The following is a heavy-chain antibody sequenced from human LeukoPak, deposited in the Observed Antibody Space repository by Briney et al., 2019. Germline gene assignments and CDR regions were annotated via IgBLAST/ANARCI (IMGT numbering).Heavy chain of an antibody. CDR1: GGSFSGYY. Sequence: NPSETLSLTCAVYGGSFSGYYWSWIRQPPGKGLEWIGEINHSGSTNYNPSLKSRVTISVDTSKNQFSLKLSSVTAADTAVYYCARMGPWGTYYYDSSGTNFDYWGQGTLVTVSS. V-gene: IGHV4-34*01. CDR2: INHSGST. D-gene: IGHD3-22*01. J-gene: IGHJ4*02. CDR3: ARMGPWGTYYYDSSGTNFDY.